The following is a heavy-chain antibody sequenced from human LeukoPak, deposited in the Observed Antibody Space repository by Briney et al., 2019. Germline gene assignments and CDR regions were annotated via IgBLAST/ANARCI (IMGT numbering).Heavy chain of an antibody. Sequence: SETLSLTCTVSGYSISSGYYWGWIRQPPGKGLEWIGSIYYSGSTYYNPSLKSRVTISVDTSKNQFSLKLSSVTAADTAVYYCARHQVDSSSRGYFDYWGQGTLVTVSS. CDR1: GYSISSGYY. CDR2: IYYSGST. D-gene: IGHD6-13*01. V-gene: IGHV4-38-2*02. CDR3: ARHQVDSSSRGYFDY. J-gene: IGHJ4*02.